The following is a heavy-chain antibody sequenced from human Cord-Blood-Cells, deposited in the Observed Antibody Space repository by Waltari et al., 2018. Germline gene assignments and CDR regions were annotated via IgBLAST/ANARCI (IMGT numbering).Heavy chain of an antibody. J-gene: IGHJ4*02. CDR1: GYTCTELS. D-gene: IGHD1-26*01. V-gene: IGHV1-24*01. Sequence: QVPLVQSGAEAKKPGAPVKASCKVSGYTCTELSLHWVRQAPGKGLEWMGGFDPEDGETIYAQKFQGRVTMTEDTSTDTAYMELGSLRSEDTAVYYCATALEWELPSFDYWGQGTLVTVSS. CDR3: ATALEWELPSFDY. CDR2: FDPEDGET.